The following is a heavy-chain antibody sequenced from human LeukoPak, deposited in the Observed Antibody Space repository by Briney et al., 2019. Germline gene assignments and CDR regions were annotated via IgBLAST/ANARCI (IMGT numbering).Heavy chain of an antibody. V-gene: IGHV5-51*01. CDR2: IYPGDSDT. CDR1: GYSFTSYW. J-gene: IGHJ5*02. Sequence: GESLKISCKGSGYSFTSYWIGWVRQMPGKGLEWMGIIYPGDSDTRYSPSFQGQVTISADKSISTAYLQWSSLKASDTAMYYCARQVAVPASTNWLDPWGQGTLVTVSS. CDR3: ARQVAVPASTNWLDP. D-gene: IGHD6-19*01.